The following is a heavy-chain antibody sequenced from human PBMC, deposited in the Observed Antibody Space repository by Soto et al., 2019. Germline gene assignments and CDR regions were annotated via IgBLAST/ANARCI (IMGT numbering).Heavy chain of an antibody. V-gene: IGHV4-59*08. J-gene: IGHJ4*02. Sequence: VQLQESGPGLVKPSETLSLTCTVSGGSISPYYWSWIRQSPAKGLEWIAYIHHTGSTNYNPSLQGRVTISVDTSKNQFSLNLSSVTAADTAIYYCARQVPSTVTFDYWGPGTLVTVSS. CDR2: IHHTGST. D-gene: IGHD4-17*01. CDR1: GGSISPYY. CDR3: ARQVPSTVTFDY.